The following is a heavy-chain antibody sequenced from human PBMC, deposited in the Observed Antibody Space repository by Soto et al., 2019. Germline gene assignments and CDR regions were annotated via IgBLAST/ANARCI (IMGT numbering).Heavy chain of an antibody. CDR3: AREDIVVVVAATGWYGMDV. D-gene: IGHD2-15*01. Sequence: QVQLVQSGAEVKKPGSSVKVSCKASGGTFSSYAISWVRQAPGQGLEWMGGIIPIFGTANYAQKFQGRVTITADESTSTAYMEMSSLRYEDTAVYYCAREDIVVVVAATGWYGMDVWGQGTTVTVSS. V-gene: IGHV1-69*01. J-gene: IGHJ6*02. CDR2: IIPIFGTA. CDR1: GGTFSSYA.